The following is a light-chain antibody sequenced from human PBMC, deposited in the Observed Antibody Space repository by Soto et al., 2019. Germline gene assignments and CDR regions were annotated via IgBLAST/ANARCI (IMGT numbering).Light chain of an antibody. CDR3: QSYDDNLKVV. J-gene: IGLJ2*01. V-gene: IGLV1-40*01. CDR2: GSN. Sequence: QSVLTQPPSVSGAPGQTVTISCTGTRSNIGAGYDAHWYQQIPGTAPKLLFYGSNNRPSGVPDRFSGFKSGASASLAIYGLQAEDEADYYYQSYDDNLKVVFGGGTKLTVL. CDR1: RSNIGAGYD.